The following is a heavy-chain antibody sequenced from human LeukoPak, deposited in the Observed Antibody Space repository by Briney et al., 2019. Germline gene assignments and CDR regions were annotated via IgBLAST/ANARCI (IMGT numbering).Heavy chain of an antibody. CDR3: ARYYCGGHCYGFDY. CDR2: FYSSGST. J-gene: IGHJ4*02. Sequence: SETLSLTCTVSGGSISSYYWSWIRQPPGKGLEWIGYFYSSGSTTYNPSLKSRVTISVDTSKNQFSLKLSSVTAADTAVYYCARYYCGGHCYGFDYWGQGTLVTVAS. V-gene: IGHV4-59*01. D-gene: IGHD2-21*02. CDR1: GGSISSYY.